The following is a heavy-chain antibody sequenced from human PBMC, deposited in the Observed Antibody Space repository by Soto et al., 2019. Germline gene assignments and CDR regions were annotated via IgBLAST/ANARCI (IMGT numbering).Heavy chain of an antibody. V-gene: IGHV4-4*02. CDR1: GGSIISSNW. D-gene: IGHD2-15*01. Sequence: SETLPLTCAVSGGSIISSNWWSWVRQPPGKGLEWIGEIYHSGSTNYNPSLKSRVTISVDKSKNQFSLKLSSVTAADTAVYYCARDHLFYGGSFLYNSFDFWGQGTLVTVSS. CDR3: ARDHLFYGGSFLYNSFDF. J-gene: IGHJ4*02. CDR2: IYHSGST.